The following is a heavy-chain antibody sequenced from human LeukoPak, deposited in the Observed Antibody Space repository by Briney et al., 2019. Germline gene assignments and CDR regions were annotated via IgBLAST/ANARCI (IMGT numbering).Heavy chain of an antibody. Sequence: SETLSLTCDVSGYAIGSSHYWGWIRQPPGRGLQWIGHVNFPGTSAYSASLRNRVTISIEASKNRFSLRLTSVTAADAAIYYCARVVSQAAPDWYMDVWGGGTVVIVSS. CDR2: VNFPGTS. D-gene: IGHD2-21*01. CDR3: ARVVSQAAPDWYMDV. V-gene: IGHV4-28*01. CDR1: GYAIGSSHY. J-gene: IGHJ2*01.